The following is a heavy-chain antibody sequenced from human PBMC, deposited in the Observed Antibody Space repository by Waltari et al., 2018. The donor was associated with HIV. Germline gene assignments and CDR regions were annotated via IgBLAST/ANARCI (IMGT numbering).Heavy chain of an antibody. CDR2: INPSTGRP. J-gene: IGHJ3*02. CDR1: GNIFTRYN. Sequence: QVQLVQSGAEVKSPGASVKVSCKASGNIFTRYNMHWVRQAPGQGLEWMGVINPSTGRPTSAQKFQGRITMTRDTSTSTGYMDLSSLRSEDTAVYFCLMSGTNGGDVLDIWGQGATVTVSS. CDR3: LMSGTNGGDVLDI. V-gene: IGHV1-46*01. D-gene: IGHD2-2*01.